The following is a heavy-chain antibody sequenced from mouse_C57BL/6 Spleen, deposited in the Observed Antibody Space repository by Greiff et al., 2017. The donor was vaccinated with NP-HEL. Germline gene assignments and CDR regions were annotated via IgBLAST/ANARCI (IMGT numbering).Heavy chain of an antibody. CDR2: INPNYGTT. CDR3: AREGYYGSSFAWFAY. Sequence: VQLKQSGPELVKPGASVKISCKASGYSFTDYNMNWVKQSNGKSLEWIGVINPNYGTTSYNQKFKGKATLTVDQSSSTAYMQLNSLTSEDSAVYYCAREGYYGSSFAWFAYWGQGTLVTVSA. V-gene: IGHV1-39*01. D-gene: IGHD1-1*01. J-gene: IGHJ3*01. CDR1: GYSFTDYN.